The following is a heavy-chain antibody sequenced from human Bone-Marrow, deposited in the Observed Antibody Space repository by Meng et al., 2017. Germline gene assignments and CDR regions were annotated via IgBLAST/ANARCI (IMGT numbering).Heavy chain of an antibody. V-gene: IGHV4-39*07. CDR1: GASVRSSTYF. CDR2: INYGGST. J-gene: IGHJ4*02. CDR3: ARVETATTNPYFDY. D-gene: IGHD5-24*01. Sequence: QLQLQESGPGLVKTSETLSLTCTVSGASVRSSTYFWAWIRQPPGRGLEWIGSINYGGSTYYNPSLRSRVTISVDTSKNQFSLILTSVTAADTAVYFCARVETATTNPYFDYWGQGTLVTVSS.